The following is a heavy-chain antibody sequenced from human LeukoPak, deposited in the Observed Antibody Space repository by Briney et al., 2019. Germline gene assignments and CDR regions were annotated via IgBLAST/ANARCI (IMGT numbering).Heavy chain of an antibody. CDR3: ARDYHFGQTDF. Sequence: GGSLRLSCAVSGFTFSNYCMHCVRQTPSKGLGWVSTLNQDGTVTYYAHAVRGRFIVSRDNAESAVSLQLNSLRVDDTAIYYCARDYHFGQTDFWGQGTVVTVSS. CDR2: LNQDGTVT. V-gene: IGHV3-74*01. J-gene: IGHJ4*02. D-gene: IGHD2/OR15-2a*01. CDR1: GFTFSNYC.